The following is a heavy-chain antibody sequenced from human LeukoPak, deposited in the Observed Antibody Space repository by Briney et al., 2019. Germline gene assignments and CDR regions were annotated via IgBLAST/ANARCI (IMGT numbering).Heavy chain of an antibody. V-gene: IGHV4-34*01. Sequence: PSETLSLTCAVYGGSFSGYYWSWIRQPPGRGLEWIGEINHSGSTNYNPSLKSRVTISVDTSKNQFSLKLSSVTAADTAVYYCARGSGMTTSLYYYGMDVWGQGTTVTVSS. D-gene: IGHD4-11*01. CDR3: ARGSGMTTSLYYYGMDV. CDR1: GGSFSGYY. CDR2: INHSGST. J-gene: IGHJ6*02.